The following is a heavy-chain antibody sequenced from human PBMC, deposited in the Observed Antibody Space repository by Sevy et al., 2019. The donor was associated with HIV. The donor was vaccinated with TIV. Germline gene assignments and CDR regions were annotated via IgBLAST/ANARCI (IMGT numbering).Heavy chain of an antibody. Sequence: SETLSLTCTVSGASINKSSYVWGWIRQSPGTGLEWIGIIYYSGTTFYNPSLRSRVTISVDTSKNQISLRLRSVTAADTAVYYCARRGGYCGSDCYSRWFDPWGQRTLVTVSS. V-gene: IGHV4-39*01. CDR2: IYYSGTT. J-gene: IGHJ5*02. CDR3: ARRGGYCGSDCYSRWFDP. CDR1: GASINKSSYV. D-gene: IGHD2-21*02.